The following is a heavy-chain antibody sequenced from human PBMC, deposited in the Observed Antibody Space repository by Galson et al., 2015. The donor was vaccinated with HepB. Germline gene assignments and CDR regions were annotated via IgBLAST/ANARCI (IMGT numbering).Heavy chain of an antibody. CDR3: FRSSNFDT. J-gene: IGHJ4*02. Sequence: SLRLSCAASGFTFSSYWMHWVRQAPGKGLVWVSRIKTDGSYTSYADSVKGRFTISRDNAKNTVYLEMNSLGTEDTSIYYCFRSSNFDTWGQGTLVTVSS. D-gene: IGHD2-2*01. V-gene: IGHV3-74*01. CDR1: GFTFSSYW. CDR2: IKTDGSYT.